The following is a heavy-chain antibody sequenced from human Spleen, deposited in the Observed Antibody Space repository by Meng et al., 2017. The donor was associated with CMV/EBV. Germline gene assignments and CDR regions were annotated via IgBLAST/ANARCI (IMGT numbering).Heavy chain of an antibody. CDR3: ARERFLVPAASPDYYYYGMDV. V-gene: IGHV1-2*02. J-gene: IGHJ6*02. D-gene: IGHD2-2*01. Sequence: AEVKVFCKASEYTFTGYYIHWVRQAPGQGLEWMGWIDPNGGGTNYAQKFQDRVTMTSDTSIRTAYMELSRLRSDDTALYYCARERFLVPAASPDYYYYGMDVWGQGSTVTVSS. CDR1: EYTFTGYY. CDR2: IDPNGGGT.